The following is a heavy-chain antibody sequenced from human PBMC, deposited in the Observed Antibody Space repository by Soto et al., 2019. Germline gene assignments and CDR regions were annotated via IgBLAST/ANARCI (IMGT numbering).Heavy chain of an antibody. V-gene: IGHV4-59*01. CDR3: AGEGALATFGVV. CDR2: VYYGGST. CDR1: GDSIRSYY. D-gene: IGHD3-3*01. Sequence: LSLTCTVSGDSIRSYYWTWIRQPPGGGLEWIGHVYYGGSTNYNPSLQSRVTISLDTSKNQFSLRLTSMTAADAAVYYCAGEGALATFGVVWGQGTRVTVSS. J-gene: IGHJ4*02.